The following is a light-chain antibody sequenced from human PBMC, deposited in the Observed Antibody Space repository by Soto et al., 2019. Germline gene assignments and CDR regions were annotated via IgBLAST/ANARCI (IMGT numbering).Light chain of an antibody. V-gene: IGKV1-27*01. CDR2: AAS. CDR3: QKYGRAPHT. J-gene: IGKJ1*01. CDR1: QGIIDY. Sequence: DIQMTQSPSSLSASVGDTVTITCRASQGIIDYVAWFQQRPGKAPRLLIYAASTPHTGVPSRFRSSGAGTDFTLTISSRQPEDVAAYYCQKYGRAPHTFGQGTKVEIK.